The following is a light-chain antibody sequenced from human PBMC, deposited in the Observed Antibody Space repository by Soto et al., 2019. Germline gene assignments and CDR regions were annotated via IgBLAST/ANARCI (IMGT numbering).Light chain of an antibody. J-gene: IGKJ3*01. CDR3: QQYDNLPPGFT. CDR1: QDISNY. Sequence: DIQMTQSPSSLSASVGDRVTITCQASQDISNYLNRYQQKPGKAPKLLIYDASNLETGVPSRFSGSGSGTDFTFTISSLQPEDIATYYCQQYDNLPPGFTFGPGTKVDIK. V-gene: IGKV1-33*01. CDR2: DAS.